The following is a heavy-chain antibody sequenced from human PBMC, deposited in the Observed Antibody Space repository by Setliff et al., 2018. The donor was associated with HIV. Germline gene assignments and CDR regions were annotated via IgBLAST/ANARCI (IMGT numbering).Heavy chain of an antibody. D-gene: IGHD1-1*01. J-gene: IGHJ3*01. CDR3: ARVKGLRVRNWNDRPNASDL. CDR1: GYSFINYG. CDR2: IYPSGGST. Sequence: ASVKVSCKASGYSFINYGISWVRQAPGQGLEWMGIIYPSGGSTTYAPKFQGRVTMTRDTSTSTVYMDLSGLRSDDTAVYYCARVKGLRVRNWNDRPNASDLWGQGTMVTVSS. V-gene: IGHV1-46*01.